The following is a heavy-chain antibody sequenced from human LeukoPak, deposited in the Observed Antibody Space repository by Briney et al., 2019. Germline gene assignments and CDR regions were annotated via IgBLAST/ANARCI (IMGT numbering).Heavy chain of an antibody. CDR1: GFTFSSFW. D-gene: IGHD3-3*01. CDR3: ARGKLRFLEWEPVSVDY. Sequence: PGGSLRLSCAASGFTFSSFWMTWVRQAPGKGLEWVANINQDGSEKYYVDSVQGRFTISRDNAKNSLYLQMNSLRAEDTAVYYCARGKLRFLEWEPVSVDYWGQGTLVTVSS. V-gene: IGHV3-7*01. J-gene: IGHJ4*02. CDR2: INQDGSEK.